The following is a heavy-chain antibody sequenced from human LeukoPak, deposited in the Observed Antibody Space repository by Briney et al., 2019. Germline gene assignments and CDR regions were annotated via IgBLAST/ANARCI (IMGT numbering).Heavy chain of an antibody. CDR3: ARAIGGWDHFRFFDY. V-gene: IGHV1-18*01. CDR2: ISPYNGDT. D-gene: IGHD1-26*01. CDR1: GYTFTNYR. Sequence: ASVKVSCKASGYTFTNYRINWVRQAPGQGLEWMGWISPYNGDTNYAQKFRGRVTMTTDTSTSTAYMEMRSLRSDDTAVYYCARAIGGWDHFRFFDYWGQGTLVTVSS. J-gene: IGHJ4*02.